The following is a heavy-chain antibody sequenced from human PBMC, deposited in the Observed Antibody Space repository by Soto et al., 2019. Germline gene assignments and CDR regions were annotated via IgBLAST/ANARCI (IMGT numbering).Heavy chain of an antibody. V-gene: IGHV3-23*01. CDR2: ISGSGGST. CDR1: GFTFSSYA. J-gene: IGHJ4*02. Sequence: GGSLRLSCAASGFTFSSYAMSWVRQAPGKGLEWVSAISGSGGSTYYADSVKGRFTISRDNSKNTLYLQMNSLRAEDTAVYYCAKDEYSSSQTLFLPDYWGQGTLVTVSS. CDR3: AKDEYSSSQTLFLPDY. D-gene: IGHD6-6*01.